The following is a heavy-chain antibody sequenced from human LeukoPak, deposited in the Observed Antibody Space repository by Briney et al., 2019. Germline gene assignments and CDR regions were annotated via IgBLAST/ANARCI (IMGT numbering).Heavy chain of an antibody. J-gene: IGHJ4*02. Sequence: GGSLRLSCAASGFTFSGNWMYWVRQAPGKGLVWVSYISSDGSSTNYADSVKGRFTISRDNAKNTLYVQMNSLRADDTAVYYCARGRPGNYFDYWGQGTLVTVSS. CDR2: ISSDGSST. CDR1: GFTFSGNW. D-gene: IGHD1-26*01. V-gene: IGHV3-74*01. CDR3: ARGRPGNYFDY.